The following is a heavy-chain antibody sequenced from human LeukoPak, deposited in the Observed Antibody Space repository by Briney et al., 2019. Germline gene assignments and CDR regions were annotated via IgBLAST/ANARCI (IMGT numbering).Heavy chain of an antibody. V-gene: IGHV1-58*01. D-gene: IGHD3-22*01. J-gene: IGHJ4*02. Sequence: ASAKVSCKASGFTFTSSAVQWVRQARGQRLEWIGWIVVGSGNTNYAQKFQERVTITRDMSTSTAYMELSSLRSEDTAVYYCAASLNYYDSSGHAQLDYWGQGTLVTVSS. CDR2: IVVGSGNT. CDR3: AASLNYYDSSGHAQLDY. CDR1: GFTFTSSA.